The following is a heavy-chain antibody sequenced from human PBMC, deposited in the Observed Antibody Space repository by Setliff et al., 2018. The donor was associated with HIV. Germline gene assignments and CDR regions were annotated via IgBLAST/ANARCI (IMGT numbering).Heavy chain of an antibody. CDR3: ARRGDYGGMGY. Sequence: PSETLSLTCTVSGGSISSYYWSWIRQPPGKGLEWIGFIYYTGNTNYNPSLKSRVTMSVDTSKNQLSLKLNSVTAADTAVYYCARRGDYGGMGYWGLGTLVTVSS. D-gene: IGHD4-17*01. V-gene: IGHV4-59*08. CDR2: IYYTGNT. CDR1: GGSISSYY. J-gene: IGHJ4*02.